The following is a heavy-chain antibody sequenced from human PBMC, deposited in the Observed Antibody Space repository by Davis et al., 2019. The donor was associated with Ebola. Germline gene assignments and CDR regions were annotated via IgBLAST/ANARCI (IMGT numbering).Heavy chain of an antibody. CDR3: ARGLPFDY. CDR1: AFTFSSYW. V-gene: IGHV3-74*01. D-gene: IGHD5-18*01. J-gene: IGHJ4*02. Sequence: PGGSLRLSCAASAFTFSSYWMHWVRQAPGKGLMWVSRINSDGSSTSYADSVKGRFTISRDNAKNSLYLQMNSLRAEDTAVYYCARGLPFDYWGQGTLVTVSS. CDR2: INSDGSST.